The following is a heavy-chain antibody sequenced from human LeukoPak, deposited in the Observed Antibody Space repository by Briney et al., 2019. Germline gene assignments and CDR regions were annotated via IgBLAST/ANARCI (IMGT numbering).Heavy chain of an antibody. CDR3: ARDRPHYDILTRDWFDP. CDR2: IIPLFRTA. Sequence: SVKVSCKTSGDTFRRYAITWVRQAPGQGLEWMGGIIPLFRTANYAQKFQGRITITADESTSTAYIELSSLRSEDTAIYYCARDRPHYDILTRDWFDPWGQGTLVTVSS. CDR1: GDTFRRYA. D-gene: IGHD3-9*01. J-gene: IGHJ5*02. V-gene: IGHV1-69*13.